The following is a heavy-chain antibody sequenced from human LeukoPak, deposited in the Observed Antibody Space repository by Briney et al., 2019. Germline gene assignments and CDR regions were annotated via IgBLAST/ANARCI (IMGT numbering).Heavy chain of an antibody. V-gene: IGHV3-15*01. CDR3: SGHMTSADY. Sequence: GGSLRLSCEASGFSMSVYWMSWVRQAPGKGLEWVARIKSKVHGGTTDYAAPVNGRFTISRDDSQKKLYLQMNSLKTEDTGVYYCSGHMTSADYWGQGTLVTVSS. J-gene: IGHJ4*02. CDR1: GFSMSVYW. D-gene: IGHD4-11*01. CDR2: IKSKVHGGTT.